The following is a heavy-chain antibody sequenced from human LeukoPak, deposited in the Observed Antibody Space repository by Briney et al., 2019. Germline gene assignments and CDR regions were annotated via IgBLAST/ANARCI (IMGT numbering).Heavy chain of an antibody. CDR1: GFTFSSYW. V-gene: IGHV3-74*01. D-gene: IGHD2-15*01. CDR3: ARDLSLYCSGGSCYSLNY. J-gene: IGHJ4*02. CDR2: INNDGSGT. Sequence: GGSLRLSCAASGFTFSSYWMHWVRQAPGKGPVWVSRINNDGSGTTYADSVKGRFTISRDDAKNTLYLQMNSLRAEDTAVYYCARDLSLYCSGGSCYSLNYWGQGTLVTVSS.